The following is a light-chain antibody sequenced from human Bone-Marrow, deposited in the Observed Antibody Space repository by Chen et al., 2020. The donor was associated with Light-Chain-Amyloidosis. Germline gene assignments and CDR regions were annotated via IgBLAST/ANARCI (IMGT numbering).Light chain of an antibody. Sequence: QSVLTQPPSVSVAPGQRVTISCPGSDPNTGAVYGVHWYQQLPGTAPKLLIYGNSKRPSGVPDRFSGSNAGTSASLAITGLQAEDEADYYCQSYDSSLSGYVFGTGTKVTVL. CDR3: QSYDSSLSGYV. CDR2: GNS. V-gene: IGLV1-40*01. J-gene: IGLJ1*01. CDR1: DPNTGAVYG.